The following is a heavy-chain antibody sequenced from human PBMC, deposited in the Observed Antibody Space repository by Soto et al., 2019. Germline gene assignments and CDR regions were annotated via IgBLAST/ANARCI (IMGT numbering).Heavy chain of an antibody. J-gene: IGHJ4*02. Sequence: GGSLTLGCAAHGSTFTSYAMIPVPPAPWKGLEWVSAISGRGDSTFYADSWTGRFTLSRDNTKNTLYLQMNSLRAEDTAAYYCRQSSSSYFFYWGQGTLVTVSS. CDR3: RQSSSSYFFY. CDR1: GSTFTSYA. V-gene: IGHV3-23*01. CDR2: ISGRGDST. D-gene: IGHD6-6*01.